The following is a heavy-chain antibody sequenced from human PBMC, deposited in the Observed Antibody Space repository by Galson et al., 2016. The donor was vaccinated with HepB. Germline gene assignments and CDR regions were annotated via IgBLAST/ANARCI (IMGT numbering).Heavy chain of an antibody. CDR2: IWYDGSKK. CDR3: TRYQGLWLNLGDFNY. Sequence: SLRLSCAASGFTFSSYGIHWVRQAPGKGLEWVAVIWYDGSKKYYADSVKGRFTISRDNSKNRLYLQMNSLRAEDTAVYYCTRYQGLWLNLGDFNYWGQGTLVTVSS. D-gene: IGHD5-18*01. CDR1: GFTFSSYG. J-gene: IGHJ4*02. V-gene: IGHV3-33*01.